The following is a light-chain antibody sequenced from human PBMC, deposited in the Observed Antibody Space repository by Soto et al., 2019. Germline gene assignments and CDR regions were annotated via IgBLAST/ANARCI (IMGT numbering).Light chain of an antibody. V-gene: IGLV2-14*01. Sequence: QSVLTQPASVSGSPGQSITISCTGTSSDVGAYNYVSWYQQHPGKAPKLMIYDVSDRPSGVSNRFSGSKSGNTASLTISGLQAEDEADYYCSSYTDSSTLGVFGGGTKLTVL. J-gene: IGLJ2*01. CDR1: SSDVGAYNY. CDR2: DVS. CDR3: SSYTDSSTLGV.